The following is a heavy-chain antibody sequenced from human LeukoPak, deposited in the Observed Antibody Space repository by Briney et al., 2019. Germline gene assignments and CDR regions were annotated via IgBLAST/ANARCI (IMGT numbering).Heavy chain of an antibody. V-gene: IGHV1-2*02. D-gene: IGHD6-19*01. CDR2: INPRSGGT. CDR3: ARGSTRDSSGWYGPGKWFDP. Sequence: ASVKVSCKASDDIFSGYSMHWVRQAPGQGLEWMGWINPRSGGTDNAQKFQGRVTMTRDTSISTSYMELSRLRSDDTAVYYCARGSTRDSSGWYGPGKWFDPWGQGTLVTVSS. CDR1: DDIFSGYS. J-gene: IGHJ5*02.